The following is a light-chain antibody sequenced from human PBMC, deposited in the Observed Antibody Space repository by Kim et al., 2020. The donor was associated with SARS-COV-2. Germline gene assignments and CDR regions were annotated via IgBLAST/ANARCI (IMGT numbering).Light chain of an antibody. CDR3: QQYGSSPLT. CDR1: QSVSSSY. J-gene: IGKJ3*01. CDR2: GAS. V-gene: IGKV3-20*01. Sequence: SPGERATLSCRASQSVSSSYLAWYQHKPGQAPRLLIYGASSRATGIPDRFSGSGSGTDFTLTISRLEPEDFAVYYCQQYGSSPLTFGPGTKVDIK.